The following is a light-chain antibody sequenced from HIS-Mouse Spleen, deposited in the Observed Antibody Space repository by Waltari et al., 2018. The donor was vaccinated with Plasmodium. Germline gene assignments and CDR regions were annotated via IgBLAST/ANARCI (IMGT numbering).Light chain of an antibody. V-gene: IGKV3-15*01. Sequence: EIVMTQSPATLSVSPGEGATLSCRASQSVSSNLAWYQQKPGQAPRLLIYGASTRDTGIPARFSGSGSGTEFTLTISSLQSEDFAVYYCQQYNNWSFTFGPGTKVDIK. CDR3: QQYNNWSFT. CDR1: QSVSSN. J-gene: IGKJ3*01. CDR2: GAS.